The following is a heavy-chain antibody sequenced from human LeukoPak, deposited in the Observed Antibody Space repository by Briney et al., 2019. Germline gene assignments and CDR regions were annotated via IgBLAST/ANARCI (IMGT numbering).Heavy chain of an antibody. D-gene: IGHD6-19*01. Sequence: GGSLRLSCAASGFTFSSYSMNWVRQAPGKGLEWVSVLYSGARTYYADSVKGRFTISRDNSKNTLYLQMNSLRAEDTAVYYCARDRVSGWYYFDYWGQGTLVIVSS. CDR3: ARDRVSGWYYFDY. CDR1: GFTFSSYS. J-gene: IGHJ4*02. V-gene: IGHV3-53*01. CDR2: LYSGART.